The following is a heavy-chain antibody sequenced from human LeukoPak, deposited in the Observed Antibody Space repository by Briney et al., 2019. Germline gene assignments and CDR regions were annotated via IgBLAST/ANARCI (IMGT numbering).Heavy chain of an antibody. Sequence: PAGSLRLSCVASGISVSSYWMAWVRQAPGKGREWVANIKYDGTHKFYADSVKGRFTISRDNAKNSLFLEMNSLRADDTAVYFCASSHDSSGNDWGQGTLVTVSS. V-gene: IGHV3-7*01. D-gene: IGHD3-22*01. J-gene: IGHJ4*02. CDR1: GISVSSYW. CDR3: ASSHDSSGND. CDR2: IKYDGTHK.